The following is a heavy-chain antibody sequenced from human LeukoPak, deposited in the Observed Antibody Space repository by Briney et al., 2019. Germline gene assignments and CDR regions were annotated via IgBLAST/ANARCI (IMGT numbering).Heavy chain of an antibody. J-gene: IGHJ4*02. CDR1: GFTFSSYA. CDR3: AKGPWLAYPYYFDY. D-gene: IGHD6-19*01. CDR2: ISGSGGNT. V-gene: IGHV3-23*01. Sequence: PGGSLRLSCAASGFTFSSYAMSWVRQAPGKGLEWVSAISGSGGNTYSADSVKGRFTISRDNSKNTLYLQMNSLRAEDTAVYYCAKGPWLAYPYYFDYWGQGTLVTVSS.